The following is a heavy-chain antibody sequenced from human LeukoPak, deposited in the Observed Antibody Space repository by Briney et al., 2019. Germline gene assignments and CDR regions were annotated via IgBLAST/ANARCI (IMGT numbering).Heavy chain of an antibody. V-gene: IGHV3-33*01. J-gene: IGHJ5*02. CDR1: GFTFSSFG. CDR3: VRGVGVSRFNYFDP. D-gene: IGHD5-24*01. CDR2: IWYDASDR. Sequence: PGRSLTLSCAASGFTFSSFGMHWLRQAPGKGLEWVAVIWYDASDRYYADSVKGRFTISRDNSKNTLFLQMNSLRDDDTAVYYCVRGVGVSRFNYFDPWGQGTLVVVSS.